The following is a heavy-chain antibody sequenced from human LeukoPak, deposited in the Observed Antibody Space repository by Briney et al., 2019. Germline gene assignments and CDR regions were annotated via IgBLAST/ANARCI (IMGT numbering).Heavy chain of an antibody. CDR2: INHSGSN. Sequence: SETLSLTCSVYGLTFSGYSWSWIRQPPGQGREGIVEINHSGSNNYNPSLKSRVIISVDPSNNHFSLKLNSVTAADTAVYYCARTQSQSGSYRYYFGYCGQGTLVTVSS. D-gene: IGHD1-26*01. CDR3: ARTQSQSGSYRYYFGY. V-gene: IGHV4-34*01. J-gene: IGHJ4*02. CDR1: GLTFSGYS.